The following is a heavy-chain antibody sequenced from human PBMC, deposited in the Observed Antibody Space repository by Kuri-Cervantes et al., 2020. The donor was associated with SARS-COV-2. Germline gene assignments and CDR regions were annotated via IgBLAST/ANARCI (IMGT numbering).Heavy chain of an antibody. CDR2: IYTSGST. CDR1: GGSISSGSYY. D-gene: IGHD1-26*01. Sequence: SETLSLTCTVSGGSISSGSYYWSWIRQPAGKGLEWIGRIYTSGSTNYNPSLKSRVTISVDTSKNQFSLKLSSVSAADTAVYYCARGGDWFDPWVQGTLVTVSS. CDR3: ARGGDWFDP. V-gene: IGHV4-61*02. J-gene: IGHJ5*02.